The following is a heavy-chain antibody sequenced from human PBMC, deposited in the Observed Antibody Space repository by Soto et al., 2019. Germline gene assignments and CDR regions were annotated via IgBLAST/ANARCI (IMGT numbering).Heavy chain of an antibody. CDR2: INAGNGNT. Sequence: ASVKVSCKASGCTFTSYAMHWVRQAPGQRLEWMGWINAGNGNTKYSQKFQGRVTITRDTSASTAYMELSSLRSEDTAVYYCSRDLTVYDFWSGYELDYWGQGTLVTVST. CDR3: SRDLTVYDFWSGYELDY. J-gene: IGHJ4*02. V-gene: IGHV1-3*01. CDR1: GCTFTSYA. D-gene: IGHD3-3*01.